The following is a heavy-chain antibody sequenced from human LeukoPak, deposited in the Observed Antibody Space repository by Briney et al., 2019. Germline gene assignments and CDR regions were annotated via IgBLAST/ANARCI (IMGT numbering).Heavy chain of an antibody. Sequence: GESLKISCKGSGYSFTSYWIGWVRQMPGKGLEWMGIIYPGDSDTRYSPSFQGQVTISADKSISTAYLQWSSLKASDTAMYYCGRRTNDYYYYMDVWGKGTTVTVSS. CDR1: GYSFTSYW. J-gene: IGHJ6*03. D-gene: IGHD1-7*01. CDR2: IYPGDSDT. CDR3: GRRTNDYYYYMDV. V-gene: IGHV5-51*01.